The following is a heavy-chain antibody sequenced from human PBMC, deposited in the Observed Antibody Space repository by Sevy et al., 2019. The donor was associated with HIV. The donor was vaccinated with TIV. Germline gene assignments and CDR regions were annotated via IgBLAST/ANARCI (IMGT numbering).Heavy chain of an antibody. CDR2: ISGSGAST. D-gene: IGHD6-13*01. Sequence: GGSLRLSCAASGFTFSSYAMSWVRQAPGKGLEWVSAISGSGASTYYADSGKGRFTISRDNSKNTLYLQMNSLRAEDTAVYYCAKDLKFSSFDYWGQGTLVTVSS. J-gene: IGHJ4*02. CDR3: AKDLKFSSFDY. V-gene: IGHV3-23*01. CDR1: GFTFSSYA.